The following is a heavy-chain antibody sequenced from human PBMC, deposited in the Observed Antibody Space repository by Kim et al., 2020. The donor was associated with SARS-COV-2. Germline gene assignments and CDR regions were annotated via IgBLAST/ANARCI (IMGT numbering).Heavy chain of an antibody. CDR1: GYSFTSYW. V-gene: IGHV5-51*01. Sequence: GESLKISCKGSGYSFTSYWIGWVRHMPGKGLEWMGIIYPGDSDTRYSPSFQGQVTISADKSISTAYLQWSSLKASDTAMYYWARHKSPSDIVVVPAATRPRAFDIWGQGTMVTVSS. J-gene: IGHJ3*02. D-gene: IGHD2-2*01. CDR2: IYPGDSDT. CDR3: ARHKSPSDIVVVPAATRPRAFDI.